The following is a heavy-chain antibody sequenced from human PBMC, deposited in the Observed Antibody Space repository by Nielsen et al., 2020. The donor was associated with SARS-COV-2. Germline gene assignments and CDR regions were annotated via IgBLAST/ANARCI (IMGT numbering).Heavy chain of an antibody. D-gene: IGHD6-13*01. Sequence: GESLKISCAASGFTVSSNYMSWVRQDPGKGLEWVSVIYSGGSTYYADSVKGRFTISRDNSKNTLYLQMNSLRAEDTAVYYCTRTGSIAAGNTGYYGMDVWGQGTTVTVSS. J-gene: IGHJ6*02. CDR2: IYSGGST. CDR3: TRTGSIAAGNTGYYGMDV. V-gene: IGHV3-53*01. CDR1: GFTVSSNY.